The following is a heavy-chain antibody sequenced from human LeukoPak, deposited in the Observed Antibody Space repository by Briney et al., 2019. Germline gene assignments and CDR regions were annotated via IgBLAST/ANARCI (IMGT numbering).Heavy chain of an antibody. Sequence: ASVKVSCKASGSTFSGYYIHWVRQAPGQGLEWMGWISPHNGDTNYAQKLQGRVTMTTDTSTGTAYMELRSLRSDDTAVYYCARVRAAAGIYYLDYWGQGTLVTVSS. D-gene: IGHD6-13*01. J-gene: IGHJ4*02. CDR3: ARVRAAAGIYYLDY. CDR1: GSTFSGYY. CDR2: ISPHNGDT. V-gene: IGHV1-18*04.